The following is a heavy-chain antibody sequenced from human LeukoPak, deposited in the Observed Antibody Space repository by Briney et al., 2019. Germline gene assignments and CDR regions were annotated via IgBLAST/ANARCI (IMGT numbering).Heavy chain of an antibody. CDR3: ARVGGSYRNYYYYYVDV. Sequence: SETLSLTCTVSGGSISSSSYYWGWIRQPPGKGLEWIGSIYYSGSTYYNPSLKSRVTISVDTSKNQFSLKLSSVTAADTAVYYCARVGGSYRNYYYYYVDVWGKGTTVTVSS. CDR1: GGSISSSSYY. V-gene: IGHV4-39*07. J-gene: IGHJ6*03. D-gene: IGHD1-26*01. CDR2: IYYSGST.